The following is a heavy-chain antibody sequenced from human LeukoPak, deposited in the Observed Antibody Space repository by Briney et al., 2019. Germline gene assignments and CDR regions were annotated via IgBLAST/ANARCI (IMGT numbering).Heavy chain of an antibody. CDR3: ARELRFLEWLRPDY. CDR2: IYTSGST. Sequence: KASETLSLTCTVSGGSISSYYWSWIWQPAGKGLEWIGRIYTSGSTNYNPSLKSRVTMSVDTSKNQFSLKLSSVTAADTAVYYCARELRFLEWLRPDYWGQGTLVTVSS. J-gene: IGHJ4*02. D-gene: IGHD3-3*01. CDR1: GGSISSYY. V-gene: IGHV4-4*07.